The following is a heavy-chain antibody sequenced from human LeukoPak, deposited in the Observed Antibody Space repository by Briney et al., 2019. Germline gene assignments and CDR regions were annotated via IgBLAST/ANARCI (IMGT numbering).Heavy chain of an antibody. J-gene: IGHJ4*02. D-gene: IGHD4-17*01. CDR1: GFTFSNYV. V-gene: IGHV3-23*01. CDR3: AKSGDQVTVTKLDY. Sequence: PGGSLRLSCAASGFTFSNYVMSWVRQAPGKGLEWVSGISGGGGSTLYADSVKGRFTISRDNSKNTLYLEMNSLRAEDTALFYCAKSGDQVTVTKLDYWGQGTLVTVSS. CDR2: ISGGGGST.